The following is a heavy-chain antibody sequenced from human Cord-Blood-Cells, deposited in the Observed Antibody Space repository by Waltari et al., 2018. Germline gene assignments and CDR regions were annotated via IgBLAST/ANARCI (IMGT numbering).Heavy chain of an antibody. CDR1: GFTFSSYA. CDR2: MSYDGSNK. D-gene: IGHD3-16*01. CDR3: ARAEGEFDY. J-gene: IGHJ4*02. Sequence: QVQLVESGGGVVQPGRSLRLSCAASGFTFSSYAMHWVRQAPGKGLEWGAVMSYDGSNKYYADSVKGRFTISRDNSKNTLYLQMNSLRAEDTAVYYCARAEGEFDYWGQGTLVTVSS. V-gene: IGHV3-30-3*01.